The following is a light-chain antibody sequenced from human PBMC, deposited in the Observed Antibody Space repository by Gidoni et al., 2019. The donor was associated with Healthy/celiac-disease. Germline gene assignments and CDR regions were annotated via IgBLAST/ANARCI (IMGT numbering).Light chain of an antibody. CDR2: GAS. CDR3: QQYGSSPRT. V-gene: IGKV3-20*01. J-gene: IGKJ1*01. Sequence: EIVLTQSPGTLSLSPGERATLSCRASQSVSSSYLAWYQQKPGQAPRLLIYGASSRATGIPDRFSGSGSGTDFTITISRLETEDFAVYYWQQYGSSPRTFGQGTKVEIK. CDR1: QSVSSSY.